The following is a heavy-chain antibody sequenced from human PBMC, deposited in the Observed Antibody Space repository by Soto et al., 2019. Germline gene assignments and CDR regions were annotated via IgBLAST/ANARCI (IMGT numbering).Heavy chain of an antibody. V-gene: IGHV4-39*01. CDR2: IYYNGVA. D-gene: IGHD1-1*01. CDR1: GGSISRIGYY. J-gene: IGHJ4*02. Sequence: PSETLSLTCTVSGGSISRIGYYWGWVRQPPGKGLEWIGSIYYNGVAHYSPSLETRLTISVDTSKNHFSLKLNSVTAADAALYYCARQYGYNHGHIEHGGQGTVVTVSS. CDR3: ARQYGYNHGHIEH.